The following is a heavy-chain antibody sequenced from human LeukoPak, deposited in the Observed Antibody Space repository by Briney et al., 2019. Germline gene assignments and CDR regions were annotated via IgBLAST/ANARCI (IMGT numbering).Heavy chain of an antibody. CDR3: VKDSNIHNY. V-gene: IGHV3-64D*09. CDR1: GFTFSTYA. D-gene: IGHD4-11*01. Sequence: GGSLRLSCSASGFTFSTYAMYWVRQAPGKGLEYVSVITSNEGTTYSADSVKGRFTISGDNSKNTLYLQMSSLRPEDTAVYYCVKDSNIHNYWGQGTLVTVSS. J-gene: IGHJ4*02. CDR2: ITSNEGTT.